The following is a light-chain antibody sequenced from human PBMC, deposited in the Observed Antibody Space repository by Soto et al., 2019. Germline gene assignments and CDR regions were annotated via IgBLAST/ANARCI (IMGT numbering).Light chain of an antibody. CDR2: SAS. CDR1: QSVSVN. J-gene: IGKJ1*01. Sequence: EVVLTQSPGLLSLSPGERATLSCRASQSVSVNLGWYQQKPGQAPRPLIYSASDRAPGIPARFSGSGSGTDFTLTISRLEPEDFAVYYCQQYGSTPRTFGQGTKVDIK. CDR3: QQYGSTPRT. V-gene: IGKV3-20*01.